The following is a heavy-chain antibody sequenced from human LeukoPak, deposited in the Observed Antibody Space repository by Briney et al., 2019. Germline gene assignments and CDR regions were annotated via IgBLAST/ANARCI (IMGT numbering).Heavy chain of an antibody. Sequence: ASVGVSCKASGHTFPGYNMHTVRPAPGPGLEWPEWIKTTRGGTNYAQKFQGRVTLTRDTSISTAYMELSRLRSDDTAVYYCARGIRYFDWLGDWGQGTLVTVSS. V-gene: IGHV1-2*02. CDR3: ARGIRYFDWLGD. J-gene: IGHJ4*02. CDR2: IKTTRGGT. D-gene: IGHD3-9*01. CDR1: GHTFPGYN.